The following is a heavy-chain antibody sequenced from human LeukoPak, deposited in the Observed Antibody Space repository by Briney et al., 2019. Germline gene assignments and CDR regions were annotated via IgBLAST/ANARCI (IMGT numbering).Heavy chain of an antibody. J-gene: IGHJ4*02. D-gene: IGHD3/OR15-3a*01. CDR2: IYYSGST. Sequence: PSETLSLTCTVSGGSLSIYYWSCIPDPPGKGLEWIGYIYYSGSTNYNPSLKSRVTISVDTSQNQFSLKLSSVTAADTAVYYCARSHSVWTSFDYWGQGTLVTVSS. CDR3: ARSHSVWTSFDY. V-gene: IGHV4-59*01. CDR1: GGSLSIYY.